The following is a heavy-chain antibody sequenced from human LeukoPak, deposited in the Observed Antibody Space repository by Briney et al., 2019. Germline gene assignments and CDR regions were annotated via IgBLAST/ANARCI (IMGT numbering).Heavy chain of an antibody. V-gene: IGHV4-34*01. Sequence: ASETLSLTCAVYGGCFSGYYCSWIRQPPGKGLEWIGEINHSGSTNYNPSLKSRVTISVDTSKNQFSLKLSSVTAADTAVYYCATLYYDSSGYIWGQGTMVTVSS. CDR2: INHSGST. CDR1: GGCFSGYY. D-gene: IGHD3-22*01. J-gene: IGHJ3*02. CDR3: ATLYYDSSGYI.